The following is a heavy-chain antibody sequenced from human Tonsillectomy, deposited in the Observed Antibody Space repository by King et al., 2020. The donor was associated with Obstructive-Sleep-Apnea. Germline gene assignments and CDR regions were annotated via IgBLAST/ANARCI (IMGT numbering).Heavy chain of an antibody. D-gene: IGHD3-22*01. CDR1: GGSISSYY. CDR2: IYYSVST. J-gene: IGHJ4*02. CDR3: ARLHDSAHFDY. V-gene: IGHV4-59*08. Sequence: VQLQESGPGLVKPSETLSLTCTVSGGSISSYYWSWIRQPPGKGLEWIWYIYYSVSTNYNPSLKSRVTISVDTSKNQFSLKLSSVTAADTAVYYCARLHDSAHFDYWGQGTLVTVSS.